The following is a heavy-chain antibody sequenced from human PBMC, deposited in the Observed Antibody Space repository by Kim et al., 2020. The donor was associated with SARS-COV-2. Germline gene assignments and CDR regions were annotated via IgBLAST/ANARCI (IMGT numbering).Heavy chain of an antibody. Sequence: SETLSLTCTVSVGSIRSYYWSWIRQPAGKGLEWIGRIYTSGSTNYNPSLKSRVTMSVDTSKNQFSLKVNSVTAADTAVYYCARLHSSYVIVDIGGQGPMVAASA. CDR2: IYTSGST. D-gene: IGHD3-9*01. J-gene: IGHJ3*02. V-gene: IGHV4-4*07. CDR1: VGSIRSYY. CDR3: ARLHSSYVIVDI.